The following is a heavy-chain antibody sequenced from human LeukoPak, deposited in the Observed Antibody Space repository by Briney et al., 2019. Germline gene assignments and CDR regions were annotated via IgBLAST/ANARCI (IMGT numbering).Heavy chain of an antibody. CDR3: ARVDAQLLLGSGHKYYFDY. D-gene: IGHD2-2*01. CDR2: IYYSGST. CDR1: GGSISSGGYY. Sequence: PSETLSLTCTASGGSISSGGYYWRWIRQHPGKGLEWIVYIYYSGSTYYNPSLKSRVTISVDTSKNQFSLKLSSVTAADTAVYYCARVDAQLLLGSGHKYYFDYWGQGTLVTVSS. J-gene: IGHJ4*02. V-gene: IGHV4-31*03.